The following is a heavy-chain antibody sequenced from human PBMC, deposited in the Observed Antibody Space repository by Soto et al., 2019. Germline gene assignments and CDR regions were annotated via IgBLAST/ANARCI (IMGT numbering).Heavy chain of an antibody. V-gene: IGHV1-69*02. D-gene: IGHD2-21*01. CDR1: GGTFSSYT. J-gene: IGHJ6*02. CDR3: ATEICDGRMDV. Sequence: QVQLVQSGAEVKKPGSSVKVSCKASGGTFSSYTISWVRQAPGQRLEWMGRIIPILGIANYAQKFQGRVTITADKSTSTAYMQLSSLRSEDSAVYYGATEICDGRMDVWGQETTVTVSS. CDR2: IIPILGIA.